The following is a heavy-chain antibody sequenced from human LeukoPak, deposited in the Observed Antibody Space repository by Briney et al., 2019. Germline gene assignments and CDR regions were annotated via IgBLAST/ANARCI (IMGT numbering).Heavy chain of an antibody. J-gene: IGHJ5*02. CDR2: VFYSGST. V-gene: IGHV4-59*11. D-gene: IGHD2-15*01. CDR1: GGSISSHY. CDR3: AKAQAVAATHYWFDP. Sequence: SETLSLTYTVSGGSISSHYWSWIRQPPGKGLEWIGNVFYSGSTNYNPSLKSRVTISVDTSKNQFSLKMTSMTAADTAVYYCAKAQAVAATHYWFDPWGQGTLVTVSS.